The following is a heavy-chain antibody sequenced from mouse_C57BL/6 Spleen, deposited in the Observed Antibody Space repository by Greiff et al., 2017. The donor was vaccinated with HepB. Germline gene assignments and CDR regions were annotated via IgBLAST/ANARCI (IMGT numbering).Heavy chain of an antibody. CDR1: GYTFTSYW. CDR3: AMAYDPREGRFAY. V-gene: IGHV1-50*01. Sequence: QVQLQQPGAELVKPGASVKLSCKASGYTFTSYWMQWVKQRPGQGLEWIGEIDPSDSYTKYNQKFKGKATLTVDKSSSTAYMQLSSLTSEDSAVYHCAMAYDPREGRFAYWGQGTLVTVSA. CDR2: IDPSDSYT. D-gene: IGHD2-3*01. J-gene: IGHJ3*01.